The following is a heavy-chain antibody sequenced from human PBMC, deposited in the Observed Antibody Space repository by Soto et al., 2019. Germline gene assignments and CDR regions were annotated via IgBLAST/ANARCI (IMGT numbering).Heavy chain of an antibody. V-gene: IGHV3-11*06. CDR3: ARDTPSLERDGYNSFDY. CDR2: ISSSSSYT. Sequence: GGSLRLSCAASGFTFSDYYMSWIRQAPGKGLEWVSYISSSSSYTNYADSVKGRFTISRDNAKNSLYLQMNSLRAEDTAVYYCARDTPSLERDGYNSFDYWGQGTLVTVSS. D-gene: IGHD5-12*01. CDR1: GFTFSDYY. J-gene: IGHJ4*02.